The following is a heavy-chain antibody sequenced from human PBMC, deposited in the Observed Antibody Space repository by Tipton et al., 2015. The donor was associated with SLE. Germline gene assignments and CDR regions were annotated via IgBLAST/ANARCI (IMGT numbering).Heavy chain of an antibody. CDR2: ISYDGSNK. CDR1: GFTFSSYA. J-gene: IGHJ4*02. CDR3: ARGSGWGAGY. V-gene: IGHV3-30*04. Sequence: SLRLSCAASGFTFSSYAMHWVRQAPGKGLEWVAVISYDGSNKYYADSVKGRFTISRDNSKNTLYLQMNSLRAEDTAVYYCARGSGWGAGYWGQGTLVTVSS. D-gene: IGHD6-25*01.